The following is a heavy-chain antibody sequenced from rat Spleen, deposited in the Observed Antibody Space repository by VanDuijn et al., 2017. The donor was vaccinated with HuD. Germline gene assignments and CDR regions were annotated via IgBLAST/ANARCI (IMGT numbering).Heavy chain of an antibody. D-gene: IGHD2-2*01. CDR3: VRAGYLRDWYFDF. CDR2: ISDDGTST. CDR1: GFTFSDFF. J-gene: IGHJ1*01. V-gene: IGHV5-29*01. Sequence: EVQLVESGGGLVQPGRSLKLSCAASGFTFSDFFMAWVRQAPAQGLEWVATISDDGTSTYYRNSVKGRFTISRDDAQSTLYLQMDSLRSEDTATDYCVRAGYLRDWYFDFWGPGTMVTVSS.